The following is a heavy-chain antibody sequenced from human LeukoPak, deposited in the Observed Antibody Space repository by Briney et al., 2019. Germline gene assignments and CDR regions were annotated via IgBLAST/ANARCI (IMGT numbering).Heavy chain of an antibody. D-gene: IGHD2-2*01. J-gene: IGHJ4*02. CDR2: VYYSGNT. Sequence: SETLSLTCSVSGASISRFYWSWIRQPPGKGLEWIGYVYYSGNTNYNPSLKSRVTISVDTSKNQLSLKLSSVTAADTAVYYCARDYCSSTSCYWHYFDYWGQGTLVTVSS. V-gene: IGHV4-59*01. CDR3: ARDYCSSTSCYWHYFDY. CDR1: GASISRFY.